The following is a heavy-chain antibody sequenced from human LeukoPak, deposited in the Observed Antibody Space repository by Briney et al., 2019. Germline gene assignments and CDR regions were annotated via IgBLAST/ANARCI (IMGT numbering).Heavy chain of an antibody. CDR1: GFTFSSYA. Sequence: GGSLRLSCAASGFTFSSYAMHWVRQAPGKGLEWVAVISYDGGNKYYADSVKGRFTISRDNSKNTLYLQMNSLRAEDTAVYYCAREYSGYDYGMDIWGKGTTVTVSS. CDR2: ISYDGGNK. D-gene: IGHD1-26*01. V-gene: IGHV3-30*04. J-gene: IGHJ6*04. CDR3: AREYSGYDYGMDI.